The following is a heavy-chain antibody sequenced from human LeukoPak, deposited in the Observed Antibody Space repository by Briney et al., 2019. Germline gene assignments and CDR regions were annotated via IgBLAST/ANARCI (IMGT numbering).Heavy chain of an antibody. CDR2: INHSGST. V-gene: IGHV4-34*01. CDR1: GGSFSGHY. Sequence: SETLSLTCDVYGGSFSGHYWSWIRQFPGKGLEWIGEINHSGSTNYNPSLKSRVTISVDTSKNQFSLKLRSVTAADTAVYYCARHRYYYRSGSYYGAPYYMDVWGKGTTVTISS. J-gene: IGHJ6*03. CDR3: ARHRYYYRSGSYYGAPYYMDV. D-gene: IGHD3-10*01.